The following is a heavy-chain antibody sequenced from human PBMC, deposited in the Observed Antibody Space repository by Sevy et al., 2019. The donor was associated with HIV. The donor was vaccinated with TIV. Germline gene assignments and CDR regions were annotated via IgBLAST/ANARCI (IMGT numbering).Heavy chain of an antibody. D-gene: IGHD5-12*01. CDR2: ISYDGSNK. CDR1: GFTFSSYA. J-gene: IGHJ3*02. CDR3: ARDVVEMATICLGDAFDI. V-gene: IGHV3-30*04. Sequence: GGSLRLSCAASGFTFSSYAMHWVRQAPGKGLEWVAVISYDGSNKYYADSVKGRFTISRDNSKNTLYLQMNSLRAEDTAVYYCARDVVEMATICLGDAFDIWGQGTMVTVSS.